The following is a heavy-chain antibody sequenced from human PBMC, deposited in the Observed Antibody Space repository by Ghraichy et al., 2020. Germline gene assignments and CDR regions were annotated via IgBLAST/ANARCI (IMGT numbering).Heavy chain of an antibody. CDR3: AKEEVAFDM. V-gene: IGHV3-30*18. J-gene: IGHJ3*02. Sequence: SCEASGFSFRNYAIHWVRQAPGKGLEWMTIISDDGSYKHYSDSVKGRFTISRDNSKNTGYLQMNSLRAEDTAIYYCAKEEVAFDMWGQGTRVTVSS. CDR2: ISDDGSYK. CDR1: GFSFRNYA.